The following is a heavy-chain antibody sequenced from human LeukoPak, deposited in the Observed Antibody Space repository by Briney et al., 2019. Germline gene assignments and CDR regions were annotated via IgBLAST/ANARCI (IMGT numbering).Heavy chain of an antibody. CDR3: ARDPCGGSCYYYYYYMDV. D-gene: IGHD2-15*01. V-gene: IGHV1-2*02. J-gene: IGHJ6*03. CDR1: GYTFTGYY. CDR2: INPNSGGT. Sequence: GASVTVSCKASGYTFTGYYMHWVRQAPGQGLEWMGWINPNSGGTNYAQKFQGRVTMTRDTSISTAYMELSRLRSDDTAVYYCARDPCGGSCYYYYYYMDVWGKGTTVTVSS.